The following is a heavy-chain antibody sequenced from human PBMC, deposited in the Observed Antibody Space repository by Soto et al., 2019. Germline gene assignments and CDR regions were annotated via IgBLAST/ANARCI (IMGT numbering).Heavy chain of an antibody. CDR3: AREDRYYDILTGYYRDYMDV. V-gene: IGHV4-59*01. J-gene: IGHJ6*03. CDR2: IYYSGST. Sequence: QVQLQESGPGLVKPSETLSLTCTVSGGSISSYYWSWIRQPPGKGLEWIGYIYYSGSTNYNPSLKSRVTISVDTSKNQFSLKLSSVTAADTAVYYCAREDRYYDILTGYYRDYMDVWGKGTTVTVSS. D-gene: IGHD3-9*01. CDR1: GGSISSYY.